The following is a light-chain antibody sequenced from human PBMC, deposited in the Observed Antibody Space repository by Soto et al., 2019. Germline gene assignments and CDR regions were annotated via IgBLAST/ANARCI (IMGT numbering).Light chain of an antibody. V-gene: IGLV2-14*01. Sequence: LTQPHSVSESPGKTVTISCTRSSGSIASNYVSWYQQHPGKAPKLMIYEVNNRPSGVSNRFSGSKSGNTASLTISGLQAEDEADYYCSSYTTSNTYVFGTGTKLTVL. CDR2: EVN. CDR1: SSGSIASNY. J-gene: IGLJ1*01. CDR3: SSYTTSNTYV.